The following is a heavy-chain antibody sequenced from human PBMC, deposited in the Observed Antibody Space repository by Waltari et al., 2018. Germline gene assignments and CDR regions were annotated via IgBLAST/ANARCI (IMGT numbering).Heavy chain of an antibody. V-gene: IGHV3-30-3*02. CDR3: AKDIVVVVAATYLFDY. CDR2: ISYDGSNK. D-gene: IGHD2-15*01. J-gene: IGHJ4*02. CDR1: GFTFSSSP. Sequence: QVQLVESGGGVVQPGRSLRLSCAASGFTFSSSPIHWVGQAPGKGLEWVAVISYDGSNKYYADSVKGRFTISRDNSKNTLYLQMNSLRAEDTAVYYCAKDIVVVVAATYLFDYWGQGTLVTVSS.